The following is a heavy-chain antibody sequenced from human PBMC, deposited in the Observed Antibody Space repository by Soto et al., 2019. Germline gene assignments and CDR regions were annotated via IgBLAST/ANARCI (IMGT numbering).Heavy chain of an antibody. CDR1: GFTFSSYA. D-gene: IGHD1-26*01. Sequence: EVQLLESGGGLVQPGGSLRLSCAASGFTFSSYAMSWVRQTPGKGLEWVSAISGSVGNTYYADSVKGRFTISRDNSKNTLFLQRNSLRAEDTAVYYCAKVCDSTIYCPMDVWGQGTTVTVSS. J-gene: IGHJ6*02. V-gene: IGHV3-23*01. CDR2: ISGSVGNT. CDR3: AKVCDSTIYCPMDV.